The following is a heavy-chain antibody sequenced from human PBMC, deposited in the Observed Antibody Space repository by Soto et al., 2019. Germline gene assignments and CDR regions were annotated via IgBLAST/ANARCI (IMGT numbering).Heavy chain of an antibody. CDR2: ISGSGGST. V-gene: IGHV3-23*01. CDR3: ANAGGVDTAMVPYYYYGMDV. Sequence: GGSLRLSCAASGFTFSSYAMSWVRQAPGKGLEWVSAISGSGGSTYYADSVKGRFTISRDNSKNTLYLQMNSLRAEDTAVYYCANAGGVDTAMVPYYYYGMDVWGQGTTVTVSS. CDR1: GFTFSSYA. J-gene: IGHJ6*02. D-gene: IGHD5-18*01.